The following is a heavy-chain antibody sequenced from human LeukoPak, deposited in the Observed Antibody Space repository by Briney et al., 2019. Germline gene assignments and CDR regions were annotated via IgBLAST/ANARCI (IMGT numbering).Heavy chain of an antibody. CDR2: IYYSGNT. J-gene: IGHJ3*02. Sequence: SETLSLTCSVSGGSISSSNYYWGWIRQPPGKGREWIGNIYYSGNTYYSPSLKSRLTISVDTSKNQFSLKLTSMTAAAPALYSCARVRTYYDFWSGYVTDAFDIWGQGTMVTVSS. CDR1: GGSISSSNYY. D-gene: IGHD3-3*01. CDR3: ARVRTYYDFWSGYVTDAFDI. V-gene: IGHV4-39*07.